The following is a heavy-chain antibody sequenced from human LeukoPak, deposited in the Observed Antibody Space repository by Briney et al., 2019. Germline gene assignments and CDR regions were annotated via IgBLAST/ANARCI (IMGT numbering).Heavy chain of an antibody. Sequence: GGSLRLSCAASGFTFSSYSMNWVRQAPGKGLEWVSSISSSSSYIYYAGSVKGRFTISRDNAKNSLYLQMDSLRAEDTAIYYCTTDHVGATVEFDSWGQGTLVTVSS. V-gene: IGHV3-21*01. CDR2: ISSSSSYI. CDR1: GFTFSSYS. D-gene: IGHD1-26*01. J-gene: IGHJ4*02. CDR3: TTDHVGATVEFDS.